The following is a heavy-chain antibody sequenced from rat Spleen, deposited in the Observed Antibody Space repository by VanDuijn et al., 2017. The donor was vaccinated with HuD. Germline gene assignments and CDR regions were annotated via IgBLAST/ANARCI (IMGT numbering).Heavy chain of an antibody. J-gene: IGHJ4*01. V-gene: IGHV3-3*01. Sequence: EVQLQESGPGLVKPSQSLSLTCSVTGYSITSTFRWNWIRKFPGNKLVWMGYISSAGSTNYNPSLKSRISINRDQAKNQFFLELNSVTLEDTATYYCAGGDYYAGYGYVMDAWGQGASVTVSS. CDR1: GYSITSTFR. CDR3: AGGDYYAGYGYVMDA. D-gene: IGHD1-12*03. CDR2: ISSAGST.